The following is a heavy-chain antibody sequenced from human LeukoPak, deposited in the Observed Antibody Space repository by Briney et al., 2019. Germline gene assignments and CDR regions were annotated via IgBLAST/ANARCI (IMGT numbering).Heavy chain of an antibody. CDR2: IYYSGST. J-gene: IGHJ4*02. CDR3: ARGEYSSSPEDY. D-gene: IGHD6-6*01. V-gene: IGHV4-59*01. CDR1: GGSISSYY. Sequence: SETLSLTCTVSGGSISSYYWSWIRQPPGKGLEWIGYIYYSGSTNYNPSLKSRVTISVDTPKNQFSLKLSSVTAADTAVYYCARGEYSSSPEDYWGQGTLVTVSS.